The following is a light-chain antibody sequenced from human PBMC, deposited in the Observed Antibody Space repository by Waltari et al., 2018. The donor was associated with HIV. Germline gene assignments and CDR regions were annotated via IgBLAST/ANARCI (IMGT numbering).Light chain of an antibody. J-gene: IGKJ5*01. CDR3: QQRSNWPPSIT. Sequence: EIVLTQSQATLSLSPGDRATLSCRASQSVSSYLAWYQQKPGQAPRLLIYDASNRATGIPARFSGSGSGTDFTLTISSLEPEDFAVYYCQQRSNWPPSITFGQGTRLEIK. CDR2: DAS. V-gene: IGKV3-11*01. CDR1: QSVSSY.